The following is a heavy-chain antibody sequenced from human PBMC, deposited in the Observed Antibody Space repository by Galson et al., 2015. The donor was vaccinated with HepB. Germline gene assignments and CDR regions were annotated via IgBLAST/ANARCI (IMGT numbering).Heavy chain of an antibody. CDR2: IYYSGST. V-gene: IGHV4-59*01. CDR3: AREGLYSGGSPFDY. CDR1: GGSISSYY. J-gene: IGHJ4*02. Sequence: TLSLTCTVSGGSISSYYWSWIRQPPGKGLEWIGYIYYSGSTNYNPSLKSRVTISVDTSKNQFSLKLSSVTAADTAVYYCAREGLYSGGSPFDYWGQGTLVTVSS. D-gene: IGHD2-15*01.